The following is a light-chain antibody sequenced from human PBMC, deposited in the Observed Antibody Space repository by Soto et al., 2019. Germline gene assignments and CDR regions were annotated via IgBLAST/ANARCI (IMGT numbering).Light chain of an antibody. Sequence: DIHMTQSPSSLSASVGYRFTITCRASQSISSYLNWYQQKPGKAPKLLIYAASSLQSGVPSRFSGSGSGTDFTLTISSLKTEDFATYYCQQSYSTLRGTFGPGTKVDIK. CDR3: QQSYSTLRGT. V-gene: IGKV1-39*01. J-gene: IGKJ3*01. CDR2: AAS. CDR1: QSISSY.